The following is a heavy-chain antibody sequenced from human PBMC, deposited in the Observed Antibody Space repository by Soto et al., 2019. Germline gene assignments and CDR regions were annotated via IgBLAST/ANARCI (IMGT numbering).Heavy chain of an antibody. CDR2: IWYDGSNK. CDR1: GFTFSNYG. CDR3: ASEYCSGGTCYYYGMDV. Sequence: GGSLRLSCAASGFTFSNYGMHWARQAPDKGLEWVALIWYDGSNKYYADSVKGRFTISRDNSKNTLYLQMNSLRAEDTAVYYCASEYCSGGTCYYYGMDVWGQGTTVTISS. V-gene: IGHV3-33*01. D-gene: IGHD2-15*01. J-gene: IGHJ6*02.